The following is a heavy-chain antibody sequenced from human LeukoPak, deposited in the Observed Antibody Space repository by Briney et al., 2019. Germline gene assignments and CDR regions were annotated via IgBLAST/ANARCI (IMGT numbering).Heavy chain of an antibody. CDR1: GYSISSGYY. CDR2: IYHSGST. D-gene: IGHD1-26*01. J-gene: IGHJ4*02. CDR3: ASSFGSYDHFDY. V-gene: IGHV4-38-2*02. Sequence: PSETLSLTCTVSGYSISSGYYWGWIRQPPGKGLEWIGSIYHSGSTYYNPSLKSRVTISVDTSKNQFSLKLSSVTAADTAVYYCASSFGSYDHFDYWGQGTLVTVSS.